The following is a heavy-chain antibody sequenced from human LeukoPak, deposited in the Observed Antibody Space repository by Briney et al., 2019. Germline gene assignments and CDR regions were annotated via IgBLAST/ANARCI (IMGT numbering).Heavy chain of an antibody. CDR1: GYTFTSYG. J-gene: IGHJ3*02. CDR2: ISAYNGNT. Sequence: ASVRVSCKASGYTFTSYGISRVRQAPGQGLEWMGWISAYNGNTNYAQKLQGRVTMTTDTSSSTAYMELRSLRSDDTAVYYCARWDYYDSRTFDIWGQGTMVTVSS. D-gene: IGHD3-22*01. V-gene: IGHV1-18*01. CDR3: ARWDYYDSRTFDI.